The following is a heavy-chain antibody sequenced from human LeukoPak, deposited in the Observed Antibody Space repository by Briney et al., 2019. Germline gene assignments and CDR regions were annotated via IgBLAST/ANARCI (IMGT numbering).Heavy chain of an antibody. CDR2: IYTSGST. CDR3: ARSYPHQGYTAMAG. D-gene: IGHD5-18*01. CDR1: GGSISSYY. Sequence: SETLSLTCTVSGGSISSYYWSWIRQPAGKGLEWIGRIYTSGSTNYNPSLKGRVTMSVDTSKNQFSLKLSSVTAADTAVYYCARSYPHQGYTAMAGWGQGTLVTVSS. V-gene: IGHV4-4*07. J-gene: IGHJ4*02.